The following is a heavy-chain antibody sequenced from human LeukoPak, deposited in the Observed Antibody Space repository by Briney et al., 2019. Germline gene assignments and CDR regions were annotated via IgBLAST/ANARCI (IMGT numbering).Heavy chain of an antibody. Sequence: HTGGSLRLSCAASGFTFSSYTMSWVRQAPGKGPEWVSTITGSGGSTYYADSVKGRFTISRDNSKNTLFLQMNSLRAEDTAIYYCASHPRDSRGYYVYWGQGTLVTVSS. J-gene: IGHJ4*02. CDR1: GFTFSSYT. D-gene: IGHD3-22*01. CDR2: ITGSGGST. V-gene: IGHV3-23*01. CDR3: ASHPRDSRGYYVY.